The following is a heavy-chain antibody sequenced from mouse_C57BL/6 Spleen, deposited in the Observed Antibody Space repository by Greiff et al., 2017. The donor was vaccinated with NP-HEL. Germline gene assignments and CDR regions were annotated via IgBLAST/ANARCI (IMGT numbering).Heavy chain of an antibody. V-gene: IGHV14-4*01. CDR3: TTPISRGAMDY. CDR2: IDPENGDT. CDR1: GFNIKDDY. Sequence: EVQLQQSGAELVRPGASVKLSCTASGFNIKDDYMHWVKQRPEQGLEWIGWIDPENGDTEYASKFQGKATITADTSSNTAYLQLSSLTSEDTAVYDCTTPISRGAMDYWGQGTSVTVSS. J-gene: IGHJ4*01.